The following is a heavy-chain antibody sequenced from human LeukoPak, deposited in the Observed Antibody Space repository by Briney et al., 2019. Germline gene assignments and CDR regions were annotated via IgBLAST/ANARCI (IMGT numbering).Heavy chain of an antibody. J-gene: IGHJ4*02. CDR2: IYSGGST. Sequence: GGSLRLSCAASGFTVSSNYMSWVSQAPGKGLEWVSVIYSGGSTYYADSVKGRFTISRDNSKNTLYLQMNSLRAEDTAVYYCARVRSPVAYYFDYWGQGTLVTVSS. V-gene: IGHV3-53*01. CDR1: GFTVSSNY. CDR3: ARVRSPVAYYFDY.